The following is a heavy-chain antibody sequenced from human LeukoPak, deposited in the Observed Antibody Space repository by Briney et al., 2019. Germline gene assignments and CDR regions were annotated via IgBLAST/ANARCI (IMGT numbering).Heavy chain of an antibody. D-gene: IGHD2-2*01. CDR2: IIPIFGTA. J-gene: IGHJ6*04. Sequence: GASVKVSCKASGGTFSSYAISWVRQAPGQGLEWMGGIIPIFGTANYAQKFQGRVTITADKSTSTAYMELSSLRSEDTAVYYCAIGWRYCSSTSCYFDYYYGMDVWGKGTTVTVSS. V-gene: IGHV1-69*06. CDR3: AIGWRYCSSTSCYFDYYYGMDV. CDR1: GGTFSSYA.